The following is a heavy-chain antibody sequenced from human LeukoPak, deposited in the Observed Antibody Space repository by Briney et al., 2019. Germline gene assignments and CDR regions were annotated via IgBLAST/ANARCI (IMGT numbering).Heavy chain of an antibody. V-gene: IGHV4-59*12. J-gene: IGHJ6*02. D-gene: IGHD3-10*01. CDR2: IYYSGST. CDR1: GGSISSYY. CDR3: ARGPHGSARDYYYGMDV. Sequence: PSETLSLTCTVPGGSISSYYWSWIRQPPGKGLEWIGYIYYSGSTNYNPSLKSRVAISVDTSKNQFSLKLSSVTAADTAVYYCARGPHGSARDYYYGMDVWGQGTTVTVSS.